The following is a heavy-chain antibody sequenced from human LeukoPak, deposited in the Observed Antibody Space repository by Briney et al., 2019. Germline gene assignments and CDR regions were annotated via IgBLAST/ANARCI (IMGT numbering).Heavy chain of an antibody. Sequence: PSETLSLTCTVSGGSVTSGGYYWSWIRQHPGKGLEWIGDIYYSGDTYYNPSLKSRVTISVDTSKNQFSLKLSSVTAADTAVYYCARDSQRTLFALDYWGQGTLVTVSS. CDR3: ARDSQRTLFALDY. CDR1: GGSVTSGGYY. V-gene: IGHV4-31*03. CDR2: IYYSGDT. J-gene: IGHJ4*02. D-gene: IGHD3-3*01.